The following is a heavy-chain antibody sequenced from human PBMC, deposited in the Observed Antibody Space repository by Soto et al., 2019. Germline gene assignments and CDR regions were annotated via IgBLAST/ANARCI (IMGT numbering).Heavy chain of an antibody. J-gene: IGHJ3*02. CDR2: ISYDGSNK. CDR1: GFTFSSYA. V-gene: IGHV3-30-3*01. D-gene: IGHD3-10*01. Sequence: GGSLRLSCAASGFTFSSYAMHWVRQAPGKGLEWVAVISYDGSNKYYADSVKGRFTISRDNSKNTLYLQMNSLRAEDTAVYCCARGLRGAFDIWGQGTMVTVSS. CDR3: ARGLRGAFDI.